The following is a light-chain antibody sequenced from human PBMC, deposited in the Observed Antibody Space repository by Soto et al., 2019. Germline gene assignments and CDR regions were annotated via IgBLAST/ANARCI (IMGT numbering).Light chain of an antibody. CDR3: QQYNSYSRT. CDR2: KAS. CDR1: QSISTW. Sequence: DIQLTQSPSTLSASIGDRVTITCRASQSISTWLAWYQQKPGTAPKLLIYKASSLESGVPSRFSGSGSGTEFTLTISSLQPDDFATYYCQQYNSYSRTFGQGTKV. J-gene: IGKJ1*01. V-gene: IGKV1-5*03.